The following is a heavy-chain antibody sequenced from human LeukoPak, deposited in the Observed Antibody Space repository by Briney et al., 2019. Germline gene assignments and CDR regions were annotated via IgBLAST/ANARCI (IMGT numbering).Heavy chain of an antibody. CDR2: IKQDGSEK. CDR3: ARAGRKSRGVDIVRKKETGYYYYMDV. V-gene: IGHV3-7*01. CDR1: EFSFITYW. J-gene: IGHJ6*03. D-gene: IGHD2-15*01. Sequence: GGSLRLSCAASEFSFITYWMSWVRPAPGKGLEWVANIKQDGSEKYYVDSVKGRFTISRDNAKNSLYLQMNSLRAEDTAVYYCARAGRKSRGVDIVRKKETGYYYYMDVWGKGTTVTVSS.